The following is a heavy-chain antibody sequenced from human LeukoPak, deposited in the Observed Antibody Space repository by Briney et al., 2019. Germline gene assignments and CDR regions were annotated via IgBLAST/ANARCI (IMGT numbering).Heavy chain of an antibody. CDR2: ISSSSSYI. CDR3: AREGLWFGGPAFDI. V-gene: IGHV3-21*01. Sequence: GGSLRLSCAASGFTFSSYSMNWVRQAPGKGLEWVSSISSSSSYIYYADSVKGRFTIPRDNAKNSLYLQMNSLRAEDTAVYYCAREGLWFGGPAFDIWGQGTMVTVSS. J-gene: IGHJ3*02. D-gene: IGHD3-10*01. CDR1: GFTFSSYS.